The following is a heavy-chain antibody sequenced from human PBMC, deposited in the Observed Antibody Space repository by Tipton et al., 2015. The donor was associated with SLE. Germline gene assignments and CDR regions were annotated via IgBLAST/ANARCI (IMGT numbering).Heavy chain of an antibody. J-gene: IGHJ6*02. CDR2: IYYSGTT. D-gene: IGHD6-6*01. CDR3: ASVTAFIEGRPVDYYYGIDV. CDR1: GDSISSTFYY. Sequence: TLSLTCTVSGDSISSTFYYWGWIRQPPGKGLEWIGSIYYSGTTHYNPSLKSRVTISVHTSKNQFSLKLTSVTAADTAVYYCASVTAFIEGRPVDYYYGIDVWGQGATVTVSS. V-gene: IGHV4-39*01.